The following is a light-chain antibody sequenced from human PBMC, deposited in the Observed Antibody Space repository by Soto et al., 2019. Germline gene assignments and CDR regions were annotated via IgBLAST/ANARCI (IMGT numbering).Light chain of an antibody. J-gene: IGLJ1*01. V-gene: IGLV2-23*03. CDR2: EGS. CDR1: SSDVGSYNL. CDR3: CSYAGSSTLDV. Sequence: QSALTQPASVSGSPGQSITTSCTGTSSDVGSYNLVSWYQQHPGKAPKLMIYEGSKRPSGVSNRFSGSKSGNTASLTISGLQAEDEADYYCCSYAGSSTLDVFGTGTKVTVL.